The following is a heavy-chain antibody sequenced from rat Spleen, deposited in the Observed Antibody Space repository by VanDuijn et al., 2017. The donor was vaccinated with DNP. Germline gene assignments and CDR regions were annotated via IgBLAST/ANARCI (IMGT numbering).Heavy chain of an antibody. J-gene: IGHJ2*01. V-gene: IGHV2S61*01. CDR1: GFSLSSYG. CDR3: ARSGFDY. Sequence: QVQLKESGPGLVQPSQTLSLTCTVSGFSLSSYGLIWVRQPPGKGLEWMGVIWGNGNTNYNSALKSRLSISSDTSKSQVFLKRNNLQPEDTAMYFCARSGFDYWGQGVMVTVSS. D-gene: IGHD1-4*01. CDR2: IWGNGNT.